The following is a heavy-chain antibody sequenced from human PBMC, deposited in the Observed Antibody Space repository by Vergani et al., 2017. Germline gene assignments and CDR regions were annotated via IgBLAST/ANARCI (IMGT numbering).Heavy chain of an antibody. V-gene: IGHV4-4*07. CDR2: IYTSEST. D-gene: IGHD6-13*01. CDR1: GGSISPYY. CDR3: ARGLYSSSRLSWFDP. J-gene: IGHJ5*02. Sequence: QVQLQESDPGLVKPSETLSLTCIVSGGSISPYYWSWIRQPAGKGLEWIGRIYTSESTNYNPSLKSRVTISVDTSKNQFSLKLSSVTAADTAVYYCARGLYSSSRLSWFDPWGQGTLVTVSS.